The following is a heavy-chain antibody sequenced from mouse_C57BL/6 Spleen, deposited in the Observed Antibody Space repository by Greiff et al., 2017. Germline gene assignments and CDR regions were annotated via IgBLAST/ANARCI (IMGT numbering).Heavy chain of an antibody. V-gene: IGHV5-9-1*02. CDR3: TRDRDYLGRYFDV. J-gene: IGHJ1*03. CDR1: GFTFSSYA. CDR2: ISRGGDYI. D-gene: IGHD4-1*01. Sequence: EVKLVESGEGLVKPGGSLKLSCAASGFTFSSYAMSWVRQTPGQRLEWVAFISRGGDYIYYADTVKGRFTISRDNARNTLYLQMSSLKSEDTAMYYGTRDRDYLGRYFDVWGTGTTVTVSS.